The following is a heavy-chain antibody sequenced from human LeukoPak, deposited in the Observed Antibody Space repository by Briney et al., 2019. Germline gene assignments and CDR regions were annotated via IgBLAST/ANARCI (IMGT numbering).Heavy chain of an antibody. D-gene: IGHD3-10*01. CDR2: INPNSGGT. V-gene: IGHV1-2*02. CDR3: ARGTKRITMVRGVYNWFDP. J-gene: IGHJ5*02. CDR1: GYTFTGYY. Sequence: ASVKVSCKASGYTFTGYYMHWVRQAPGQGPGWMGWINPNSGGTNYAQKFQGRVTMTRDTSISTAYMELSRLRSDDTAVYYCARGTKRITMVRGVYNWFDPWGQGTLVTVSS.